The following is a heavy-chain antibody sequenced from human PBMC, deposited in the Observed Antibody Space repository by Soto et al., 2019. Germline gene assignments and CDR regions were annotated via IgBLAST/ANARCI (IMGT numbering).Heavy chain of an antibody. V-gene: IGHV1-18*01. CDR3: ARDTMRASAAASLDY. J-gene: IGHJ4*02. CDR2: ISAYNGDT. CDR1: GYTFTSYG. Sequence: ASVKVSCKASGYTFTSYGISWVRQAPGQGLEWMGWISAYNGDTNYAQKLQGRVTMTTDTSTSTAYMELRSLRADDTAVYYCARDTMRASAAASLDYWGQGTLVTVSS. D-gene: IGHD6-13*01.